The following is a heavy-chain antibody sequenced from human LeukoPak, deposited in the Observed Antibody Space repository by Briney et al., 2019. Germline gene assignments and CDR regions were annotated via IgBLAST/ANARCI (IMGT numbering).Heavy chain of an antibody. D-gene: IGHD3-22*01. CDR2: IGTAGDT. CDR1: GFTFSSYD. J-gene: IGHJ4*02. Sequence: GGSLRLSCAASGFTFSSYDMHWVRQATGKGLEWVSAIGTAGDTYYPGSVKGRFTISRENAKNSLYLQMNSLRAGDTAVYYCARDSARFSYSSGYFDYWGQGTLVTVSS. V-gene: IGHV3-13*01. CDR3: ARDSARFSYSSGYFDY.